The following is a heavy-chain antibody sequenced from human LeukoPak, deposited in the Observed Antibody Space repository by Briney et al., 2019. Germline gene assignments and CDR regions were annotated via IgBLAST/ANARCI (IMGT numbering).Heavy chain of an antibody. Sequence: SETLSLTCTVSGGSISSYYWSWIRQPAGKGMEWIGRIYTSGSTNYNPSLKSRVTMSVDTSKNQFSLKLSSVTAADTAVYYCARGPPISAYYYYYMDVWGKGTTVTISS. CDR2: IYTSGST. CDR3: ARGPPISAYYYYYMDV. CDR1: GGSISSYY. V-gene: IGHV4-4*07. D-gene: IGHD3-9*01. J-gene: IGHJ6*03.